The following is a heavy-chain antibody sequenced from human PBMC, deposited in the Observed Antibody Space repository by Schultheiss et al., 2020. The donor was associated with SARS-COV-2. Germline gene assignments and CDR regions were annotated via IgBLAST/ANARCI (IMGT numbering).Heavy chain of an antibody. D-gene: IGHD1-1*01. J-gene: IGHJ4*02. V-gene: IGHV4-39*07. CDR1: GGSISSSSYY. Sequence: SETLSLTCTVSGGSISSSSYYWGWIRQPPGKGLEWIGSIYYSGSTYYNPSLKSRVTISVDTSKNQFSLILNSVTAADTAVYYCARESGGWNDYWGRGTLVTVSS. CDR2: IYYSGST. CDR3: ARESGGWNDY.